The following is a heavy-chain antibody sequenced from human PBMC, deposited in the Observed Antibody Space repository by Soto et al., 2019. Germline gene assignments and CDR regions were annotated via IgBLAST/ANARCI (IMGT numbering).Heavy chain of an antibody. CDR2: IYYSGST. V-gene: IGHV4-59*01. J-gene: IGHJ4*02. Sequence: PSETLSLTCTVSGGSISSYYWSWLRQPPGKGLEWIGYIYYSGSTNYNPSLKSRVTISVDTSNNQFSLKLRSVTAADTAVYYCARIGDCSSISCYADYFDYWGQGTLVTVSS. CDR1: GGSISSYY. CDR3: ARIGDCSSISCYADYFDY. D-gene: IGHD2-2*01.